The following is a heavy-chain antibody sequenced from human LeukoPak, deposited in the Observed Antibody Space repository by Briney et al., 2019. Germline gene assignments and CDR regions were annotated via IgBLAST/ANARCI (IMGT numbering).Heavy chain of an antibody. J-gene: IGHJ4*02. Sequence: ASVKVSCKVFGYTLTELSMHWVRQAPGSGLEWMGGFDPEDGETIYAQKFQGRVTMTEDTSTDTAYMELSILRSEDTAVYYCATRLPYYYDSSGYRYNYFDYWGQGTLVTVSS. CDR2: FDPEDGET. V-gene: IGHV1-24*01. D-gene: IGHD3-22*01. CDR1: GYTLTELS. CDR3: ATRLPYYYDSSGYRYNYFDY.